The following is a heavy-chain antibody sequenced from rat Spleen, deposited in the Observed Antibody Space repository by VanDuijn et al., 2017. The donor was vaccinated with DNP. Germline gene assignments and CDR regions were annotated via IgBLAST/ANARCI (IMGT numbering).Heavy chain of an antibody. CDR1: GFTFRDYY. Sequence: EVQLVESGGGLLQPGRSLKLSCAASGFTFRDYYMAWVRQAPKKGLEWVASIIYDGTSTYYGDSVKGRFTISRDNAKSTLYLQMNSLRSEDTATYYCARHYGGYLYYFDYWGHGVMVTVSS. D-gene: IGHD1-11*01. V-gene: IGHV5-22*01. CDR2: IIYDGTST. CDR3: ARHYGGYLYYFDY. J-gene: IGHJ2*01.